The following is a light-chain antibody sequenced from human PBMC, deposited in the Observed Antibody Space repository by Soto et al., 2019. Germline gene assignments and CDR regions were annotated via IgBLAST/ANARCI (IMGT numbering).Light chain of an antibody. CDR1: PSVSSTY. CDR2: GAS. Sequence: EIVLTQSPGTLSLSPGERATLSCRASPSVSSTYLAWYQQKPGQAPRLLIYGASTRATGIPGRFRGSGSGTEFTLTITSLQSEDFAVYFCQQYNNWPPDTFGQGTKLEIK. V-gene: IGKV3-15*01. J-gene: IGKJ2*01. CDR3: QQYNNWPPDT.